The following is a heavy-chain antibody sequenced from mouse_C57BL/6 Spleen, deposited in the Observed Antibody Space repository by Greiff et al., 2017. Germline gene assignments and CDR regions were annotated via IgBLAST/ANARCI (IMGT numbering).Heavy chain of an antibody. V-gene: IGHV1-69*01. CDR1: GYTFTSYW. D-gene: IGHD4-1*01. Sequence: VQLQQPGAELVRPGASVKLSCKASGYTFTSYWMHWVKQRPGQGLEWIGDIDPCGGYTNYNQKFKGKSTLTVDKSSSTAYMQLSSLTSEDSAVYYCARGTGGGLEFGGWGDGPPVTV. CDR2: IDPCGGYT. J-gene: IGHJ1*01. CDR3: ARGTGGGLEFGG.